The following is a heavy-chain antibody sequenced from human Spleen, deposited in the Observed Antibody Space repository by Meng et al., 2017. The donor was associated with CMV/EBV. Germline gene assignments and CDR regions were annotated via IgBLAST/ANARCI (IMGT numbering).Heavy chain of an antibody. CDR1: GYTVTGYY. Sequence: ASVKVSCKASGYTVTGYYIHWVRQAPGQGLEWMGWISAYNGNTNYAQKLQGRVTMTTDTSTSTAYMELRSLRSDDTAVYYCARDVGVEFRIFGVVAWGMDVWGQGTTVTVSS. CDR2: ISAYNGNT. CDR3: ARDVGVEFRIFGVVAWGMDV. J-gene: IGHJ6*02. V-gene: IGHV1-18*04. D-gene: IGHD3-3*01.